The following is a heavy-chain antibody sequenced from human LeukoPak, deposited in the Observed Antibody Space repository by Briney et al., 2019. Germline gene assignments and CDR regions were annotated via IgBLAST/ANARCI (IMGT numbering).Heavy chain of an antibody. CDR3: ARARYGDYRFDY. CDR2: INPNSGGT. J-gene: IGHJ4*02. D-gene: IGHD4-17*01. V-gene: IGHV1-2*02. CDR1: GYTFTGYY. Sequence: ASVKVSCKASGYTFTGYYMHWVRQAPGQGLEWMGWINPNSGGTNYAQKFQGRVTMTRDTSISTAYMELSSLRSEDTAVYYCARARYGDYRFDYWGQGTLVTVSS.